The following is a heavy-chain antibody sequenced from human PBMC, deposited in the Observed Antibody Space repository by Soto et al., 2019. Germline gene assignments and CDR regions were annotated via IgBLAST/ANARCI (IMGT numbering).Heavy chain of an antibody. J-gene: IGHJ5*02. V-gene: IGHV3-23*01. CDR2: ISGSGGST. D-gene: IGHD6-6*01. Sequence: PGGSLRLSCAASGFTFSSYAMSWVRQAPGKGLEWVSAISGSGGSTYYAGSVKGRFTISRDNSKNTLYLQMNSLRAEDTAVYYCAKDGAAHPSGWFDPWGQATLVTVSS. CDR1: GFTFSSYA. CDR3: AKDGAAHPSGWFDP.